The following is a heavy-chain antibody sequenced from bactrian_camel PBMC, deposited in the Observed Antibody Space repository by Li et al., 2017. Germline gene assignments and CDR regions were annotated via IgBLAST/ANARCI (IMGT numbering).Heavy chain of an antibody. CDR2: VGNGGGSE. CDR3: KTVPYLTPTPACDR. CDR1: GPTNILSR. V-gene: IGHV3S53*01. D-gene: IGHD3*01. J-gene: IGHJ4*01. Sequence: HVQLVESGGGSVQAGGSLRLTCTPSGPTNILSRLAWFRQAPGGEREGVAAVGNGGGSEYYADSVRGRFTISRDVSSDTVYLQMGALKPEDTAMYFCKTVPYLTPTPACDRWGQGTQVTVS.